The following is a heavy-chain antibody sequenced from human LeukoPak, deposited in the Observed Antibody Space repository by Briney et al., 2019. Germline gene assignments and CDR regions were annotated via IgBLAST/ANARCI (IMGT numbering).Heavy chain of an antibody. D-gene: IGHD2-15*01. CDR2: INPSGGST. CDR3: ARGQIVVVVAARTYYYYYMDV. J-gene: IGHJ6*03. CDR1: GYTFTNYY. Sequence: ASVKVSCKASGYTFTNYYLHWVRQAPGQGLEWMAMINPSGGSTTYAQKFQGRVTMTRNTSISTAYMELSSLRSEDTAVYYCARGQIVVVVAARTYYYYYMDVWGKGTTVTISS. V-gene: IGHV1-46*01.